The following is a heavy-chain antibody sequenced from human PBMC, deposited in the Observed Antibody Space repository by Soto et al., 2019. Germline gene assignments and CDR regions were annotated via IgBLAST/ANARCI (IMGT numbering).Heavy chain of an antibody. D-gene: IGHD2-15*01. V-gene: IGHV3-30*18. J-gene: IGHJ4*02. CDR3: AKAEGYCSGGSCTQNY. CDR1: GFTFSSYG. Sequence: GGSLRLSCAASGFTFSSYGMHWVRQAPGKGLEWVAVISYDGSNKYYADSVKGRFTISRDNSKNTLYLQMNSLRTEDTAVYYCAKAEGYCSGGSCTQNYWGQGTLVTVAS. CDR2: ISYDGSNK.